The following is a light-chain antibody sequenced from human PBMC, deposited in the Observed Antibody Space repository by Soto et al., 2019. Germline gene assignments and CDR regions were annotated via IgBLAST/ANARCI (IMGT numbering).Light chain of an antibody. Sequence: EIVLPQSLATLSLSPGARADLXSRPSQTVSSSYLAWYQLKPGLAPRLLIYGASSRATGIPDRFSGSGSGTDFTLTISSLEPEDFAVYYCQQRSNWPITFGQGTRLEI. CDR1: QTVSSSY. CDR3: QQRSNWPIT. J-gene: IGKJ5*01. V-gene: IGKV3D-20*02. CDR2: GAS.